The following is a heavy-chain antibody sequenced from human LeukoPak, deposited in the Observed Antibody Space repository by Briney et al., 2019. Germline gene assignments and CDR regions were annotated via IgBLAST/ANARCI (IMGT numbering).Heavy chain of an antibody. CDR3: ARLNGGYDTLHFDY. J-gene: IGHJ4*02. CDR1: GGSISSYY. CDR2: IYYSGST. Sequence: SETLSLTCTVSGGSISSYYWSWIRQPPGKGLEWIGYIYYSGSTNYNPSLKSRVTISVDTSKNQFSLKLSSVTAADTAVYYCARLNGGYDTLHFDYWGQGTLVTVSS. V-gene: IGHV4-59*08. D-gene: IGHD5-12*01.